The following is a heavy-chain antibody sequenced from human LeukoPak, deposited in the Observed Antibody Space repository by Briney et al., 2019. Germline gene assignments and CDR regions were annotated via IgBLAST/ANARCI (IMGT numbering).Heavy chain of an antibody. CDR3: AKDDAYLQYDD. V-gene: IGHV3-23*01. Sequence: PGGSLRLSCAASAFTFSHHGMNWVRQAPGKGLEWVSGVGPSGARTYYADSVKGRFTVSRDNSKNMVFLQMNSLRAEDTAIYYCAKDDAYLQYDDWGQGTLVTVSS. CDR2: VGPSGART. J-gene: IGHJ4*02. CDR1: AFTFSHHG. D-gene: IGHD5-24*01.